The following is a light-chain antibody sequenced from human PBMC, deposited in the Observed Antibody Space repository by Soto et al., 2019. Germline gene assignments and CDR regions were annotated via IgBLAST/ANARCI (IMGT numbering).Light chain of an antibody. CDR2: LEGSGSY. V-gene: IGLV4-60*03. J-gene: IGLJ2*01. CDR3: ETWDINPHVV. CDR1: SGHSSYI. Sequence: QPVLTQSSSASASLGSSVKLTCTLSSGHSSYIIAWHQQQPGKAPRYLMKLEGSGSYNKGSGVPDRFSGSSSGADRYLTISNLQSEDEADYYCETWDINPHVVFGGGTKLTVL.